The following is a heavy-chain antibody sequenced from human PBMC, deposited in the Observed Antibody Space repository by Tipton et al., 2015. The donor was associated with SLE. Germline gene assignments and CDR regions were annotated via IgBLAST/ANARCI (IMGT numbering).Heavy chain of an antibody. Sequence: GLVKPSETLSLDCIVSGGSITSHYWGWFRQPPGRGLEWIGSIYYSGSTYYNPSLKSRVTISVDTSKNQFSLKLSSVTAADTAVYYCARQLRFFDYWGQGTLVTVSS. V-gene: IGHV4-59*05. CDR1: GGSITSHY. D-gene: IGHD5-12*01. CDR2: IYYSGST. CDR3: ARQLRFFDY. J-gene: IGHJ4*02.